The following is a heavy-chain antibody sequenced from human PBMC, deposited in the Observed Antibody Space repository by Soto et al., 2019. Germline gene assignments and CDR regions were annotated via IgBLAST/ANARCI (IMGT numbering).Heavy chain of an antibody. Sequence: PTLSLPCAISGDSVSSNSAAWNWITQSPSRGLEWLGRTYYRSKWYNDYAVSVKSRITINPDTSKNQFSLQLNSVTPEDTAVYYCARVGQLARGRYFDYRGQGTLVIGCS. CDR3: ARVGQLARGRYFDY. CDR1: GDSVSSNSAA. D-gene: IGHD6-6*01. V-gene: IGHV6-1*01. J-gene: IGHJ4*02. CDR2: TYYRSKWYN.